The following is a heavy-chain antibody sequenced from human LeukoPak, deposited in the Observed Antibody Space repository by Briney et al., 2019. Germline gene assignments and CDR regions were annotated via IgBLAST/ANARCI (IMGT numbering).Heavy chain of an antibody. J-gene: IGHJ4*02. CDR3: ARDSGYDYAFDY. CDR2: ISSSSSYI. V-gene: IGHV3-21*01. CDR1: GFTFSSYS. D-gene: IGHD5-12*01. Sequence: PGGSLRLSCAASGFTFSSYSMNWVRQAPGKGLEWVSSISSSSSYIYYADSVKGRFTISRDNAKNSLYLQMHSLRAEDTAVYYCARDSGYDYAFDYWGQGTLVTVSS.